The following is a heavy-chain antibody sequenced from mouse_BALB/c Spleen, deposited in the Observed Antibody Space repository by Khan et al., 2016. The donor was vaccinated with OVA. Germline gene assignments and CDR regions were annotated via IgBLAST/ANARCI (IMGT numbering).Heavy chain of an antibody. CDR3: TRIYRSDFDY. J-gene: IGHJ2*01. Sequence: EVQLQESGPELVKPGASVKISCKASGYSFTGYFMNWEMQSHGKSLEWIGRINPHIGETFYNQKFKGKATLTVDESSSTAHMELRSLASEYSAVYYCTRIYRSDFDYWGQGTTLTVSS. CDR1: GYSFTGYF. V-gene: IGHV1-20*02. CDR2: INPHIGET. D-gene: IGHD1-1*01.